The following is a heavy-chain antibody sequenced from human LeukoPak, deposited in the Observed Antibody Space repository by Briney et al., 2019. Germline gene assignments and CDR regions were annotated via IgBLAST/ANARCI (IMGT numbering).Heavy chain of an antibody. Sequence: ASVKVSCKASGYTFTSYGISWVRQAPGQGLEWMGWISAYNGNTNYAQKLQGRVTMTTDTSTSTAFMELSSLRSEGTAVYYCEIYTGYDSFWGQGTLVTVSS. CDR2: ISAYNGNT. D-gene: IGHD5-12*01. CDR3: EIYTGYDSF. J-gene: IGHJ4*02. CDR1: GYTFTSYG. V-gene: IGHV1-18*01.